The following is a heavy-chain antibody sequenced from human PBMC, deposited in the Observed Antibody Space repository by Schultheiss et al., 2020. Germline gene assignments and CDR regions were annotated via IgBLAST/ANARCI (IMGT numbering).Heavy chain of an antibody. V-gene: IGHV1-18*01. J-gene: IGHJ4*02. D-gene: IGHD6-13*01. CDR1: GYTFTSYG. CDR2: ISAYNGNT. Sequence: ASVKVSCKASGYTFTSYGISWVRQAPGQGLEWMGWISAYNGNTNYAQKLQGRVTMTTDTSTSTAYMELRSLRSDDTAVYYCARGSLMYSSSWYGIDYWGQGTLVNVSS. CDR3: ARGSLMYSSSWYGIDY.